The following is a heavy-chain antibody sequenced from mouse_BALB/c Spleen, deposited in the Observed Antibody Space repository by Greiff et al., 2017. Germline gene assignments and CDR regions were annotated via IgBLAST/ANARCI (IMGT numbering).Heavy chain of an antibody. CDR2: INPSNGGT. Sequence: VQLQQSGAELVKPGASVKLSCKASGYTFTSYYMYWVKQRPGQGLEWIGEINPSNGGTNFNEKFKSKATLTVDKSSSTAYMQLSSLTSEDFAVYYCTRSGSAYFDYWGQGTTLTVSS. V-gene: IGHV1S81*02. D-gene: IGHD3-1*01. CDR1: GYTFTSYY. CDR3: TRSGSAYFDY. J-gene: IGHJ2*01.